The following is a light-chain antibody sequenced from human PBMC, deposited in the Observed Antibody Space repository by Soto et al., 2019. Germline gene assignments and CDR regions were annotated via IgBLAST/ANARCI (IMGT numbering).Light chain of an antibody. CDR3: QQYGSSPST. CDR1: QSVGSSY. CDR2: GAS. J-gene: IGKJ1*01. V-gene: IGKV3-20*01. Sequence: EIVLTQSPGTLSLSPGESATLSCRASQSVGSSYLAWYRQKPGQAPRLLIYGASSRATGIPDRFSGGGSGTDFTLTISRLEPEDFAVYYCQQYGSSPSTFGQGTKVVIK.